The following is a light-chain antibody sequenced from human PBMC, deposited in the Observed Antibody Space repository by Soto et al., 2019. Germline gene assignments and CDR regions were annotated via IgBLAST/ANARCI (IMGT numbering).Light chain of an antibody. CDR3: QQRSDWPLT. J-gene: IGKJ4*01. Sequence: EIVLTQSPVTLSLSPGERATLSCRASQSVSNYLAWYQQKPGQAPRLLIYDAFNRATGIPVRFSGSGSGTDFTLTISSLEPEDFAVYYCQQRSDWPLTFGGGTKVEIQ. CDR2: DAF. V-gene: IGKV3-11*01. CDR1: QSVSNY.